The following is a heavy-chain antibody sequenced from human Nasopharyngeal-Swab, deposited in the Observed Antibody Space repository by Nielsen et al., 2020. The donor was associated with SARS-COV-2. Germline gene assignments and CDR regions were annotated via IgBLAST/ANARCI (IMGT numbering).Heavy chain of an antibody. CDR3: ARRGRDRFDANGYYYGRYFDY. CDR1: GFTFSNYA. Sequence: GESLKIYCAASGFTFSNYAMSWVRQAPGKGLEWVSAISASGGSTFFAESVKGRFTIYRDNSKNTLFLQVNSLRGEDTAIYYCARRGRDRFDANGYYYGRYFDYWGQGTLVTVSS. V-gene: IGHV3-23*01. CDR2: ISASGGST. J-gene: IGHJ4*02. D-gene: IGHD3-22*01.